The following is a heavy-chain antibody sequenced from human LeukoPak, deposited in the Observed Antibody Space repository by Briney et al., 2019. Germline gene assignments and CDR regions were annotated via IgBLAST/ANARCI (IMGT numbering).Heavy chain of an antibody. D-gene: IGHD3-10*01. CDR1: RYTFTGYY. CDR3: ARYGSGFYPPLDY. Sequence: GASVKVSCKASRYTFTGYYMHWVRQAPGQGLEWMGWINPNSGDTNYAQKFQGRVTMTRDTSISTAYMELSRLRSDDTAVYYCARYGSGFYPPLDYWGQGTLVTVSS. V-gene: IGHV1-2*02. J-gene: IGHJ4*02. CDR2: INPNSGDT.